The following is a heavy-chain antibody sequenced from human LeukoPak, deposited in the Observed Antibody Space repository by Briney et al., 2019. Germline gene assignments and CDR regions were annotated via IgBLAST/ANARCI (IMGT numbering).Heavy chain of an antibody. Sequence: ASVKVSCKASGGTFSSYAISWVRQAPGQGLEWMGGIIPIFGTANCAQKFQGRVTITADKSTSTAYMELSSLRSEDTAVYYCARSRRIVVVTAPDAFDIWGQGTMVTVSS. CDR3: ARSRRIVVVTAPDAFDI. V-gene: IGHV1-69*06. CDR2: IIPIFGTA. D-gene: IGHD2-21*02. J-gene: IGHJ3*02. CDR1: GGTFSSYA.